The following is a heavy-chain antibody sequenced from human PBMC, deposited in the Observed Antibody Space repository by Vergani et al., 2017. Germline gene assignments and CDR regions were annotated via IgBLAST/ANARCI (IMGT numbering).Heavy chain of an antibody. Sequence: QVQLQQWGAGLLKPSETLSLTCAVYGGSFSGYYWSWIRQPPGKGLEWIGEINHSGSTNYNPSLKSRVTISVDTSKNQFSLKLSSVTAADTAVYYCARGSAIXAAAITRGDRGEPVWGKGTTVTVSS. J-gene: IGHJ6*04. CDR1: GGSFSGYY. V-gene: IGHV4-34*01. CDR2: INHSGST. D-gene: IGHD6-13*01. CDR3: ARGSAIXAAAITRGDRGEPV.